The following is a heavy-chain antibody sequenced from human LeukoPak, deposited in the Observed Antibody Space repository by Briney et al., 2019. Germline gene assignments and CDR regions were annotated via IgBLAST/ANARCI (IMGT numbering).Heavy chain of an antibody. CDR3: VTYYFDSSGPRKNY. D-gene: IGHD3-22*01. Sequence: PSETLSLTCAVYGVSFSGYYWSWIRQSPGKGLEWIGEINHSGSTNYNPSPKSRVTISVDTSKKQFSLKLSSVTAADTAVYYCVTYYFDSSGPRKNYWGQGTLVTVSS. J-gene: IGHJ4*02. CDR2: INHSGST. CDR1: GVSFSGYY. V-gene: IGHV4-34*01.